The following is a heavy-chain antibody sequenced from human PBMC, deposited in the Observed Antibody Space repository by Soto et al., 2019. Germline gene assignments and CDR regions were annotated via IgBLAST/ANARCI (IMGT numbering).Heavy chain of an antibody. CDR1: GFTFSTSW. Sequence: EVQLVEAGGGLVQPGGSLRLSCEPSGFTFSTSWIHWVRQAPGKGLVWVSRNGDGGTINYADSVKGRFTISRDNAKNTVYLQMNSLSADDTAVYYCTRGGNYYFDYWGQGTLVTVSS. CDR3: TRGGNYYFDY. D-gene: IGHD1-7*01. CDR2: NGDGGTI. V-gene: IGHV3-74*01. J-gene: IGHJ4*02.